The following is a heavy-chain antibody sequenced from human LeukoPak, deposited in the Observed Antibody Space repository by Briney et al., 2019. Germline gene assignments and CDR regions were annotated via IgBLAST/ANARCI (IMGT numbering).Heavy chain of an antibody. J-gene: IGHJ4*02. CDR1: GFTFSSYS. V-gene: IGHV3-7*01. Sequence: GGSLRLSCAASGFTFSSYSMNWVRQAPGKGLEWVANINKDGGEKYYVDSVKGRFTISRDNSKNTLYLQMNSLRAEDTAVYYCAKDNSSSWYWDFDYWGQGTLVTVSS. CDR2: INKDGGEK. CDR3: AKDNSSSWYWDFDY. D-gene: IGHD6-13*01.